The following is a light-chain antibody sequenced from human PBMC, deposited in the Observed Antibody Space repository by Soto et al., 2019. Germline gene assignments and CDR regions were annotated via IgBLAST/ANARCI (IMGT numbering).Light chain of an antibody. J-gene: IGKJ2*01. Sequence: EVVLTQSPGTLSLSPGEGATLSCRASQSLTNVFLAWYQQKPGQAPRLLIYGASRRATGIPDRFSGSGSGTDFTLTISRLEPEDFAVYFCHQYATSPYTFGQGTTLEIK. CDR3: HQYATSPYT. V-gene: IGKV3-20*01. CDR2: GAS. CDR1: QSLTNVF.